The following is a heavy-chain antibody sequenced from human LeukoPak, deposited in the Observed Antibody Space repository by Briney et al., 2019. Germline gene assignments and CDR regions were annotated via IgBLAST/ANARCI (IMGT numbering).Heavy chain of an antibody. J-gene: IGHJ4*02. CDR3: ARDLRGYCSSTCCYTGPYYFDY. Sequence: ASVKVSCKASGYTFTSYGISWVRQAPGRGLEWMGWISAYNGNTNYAQKLQGRVTMTTDTSTSTAYMELRSLRSDDTAVYYCARDLRGYCSSTCCYTGPYYFDYWGQGTLVTVSS. D-gene: IGHD2-2*02. CDR1: GYTFTSYG. CDR2: ISAYNGNT. V-gene: IGHV1-18*01.